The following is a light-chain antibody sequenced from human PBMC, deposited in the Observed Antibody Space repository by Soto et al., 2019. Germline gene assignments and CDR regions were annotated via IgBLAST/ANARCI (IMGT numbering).Light chain of an antibody. CDR2: DAS. Sequence: DIQMTQSPSTLSASVGDRVTITCRASQSISSWLAWYQQKPGKAPKLLIYDASSLESGVPSRFSGSGSGTEFTLTISSLQPDDFATYYYQQYNSYSITVGQGTRLEIK. CDR3: QQYNSYSIT. CDR1: QSISSW. J-gene: IGKJ5*01. V-gene: IGKV1-5*01.